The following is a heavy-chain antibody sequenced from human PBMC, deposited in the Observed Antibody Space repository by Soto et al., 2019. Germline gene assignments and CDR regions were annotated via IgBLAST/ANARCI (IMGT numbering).Heavy chain of an antibody. Sequence: ASVKVSCKASGYTFTSYGISWVRQAPGQGLEWMGWISAYNGNTNCAQKLQGRVTMTTDTSTSTAYMELRSLRSDDTAVYYCARDGWDIVVVPAARYYYMDVWGKGTTVTVSS. D-gene: IGHD2-2*01. CDR1: GYTFTSYG. CDR2: ISAYNGNT. V-gene: IGHV1-18*01. CDR3: ARDGWDIVVVPAARYYYMDV. J-gene: IGHJ6*03.